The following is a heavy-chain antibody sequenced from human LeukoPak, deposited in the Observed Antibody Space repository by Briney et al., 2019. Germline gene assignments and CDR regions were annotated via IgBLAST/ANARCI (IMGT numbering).Heavy chain of an antibody. CDR3: ARRRYKWNAIDY. Sequence: KSGGSLRLSCAASGFTFSDYYMSWIRQAPGKGLEWVSYISSSGSTLYYADSVKGRITISRDNAKNSLYLQMNSLRAEDTAVYYCARRRYKWNAIDYWGQGTLVTVSS. J-gene: IGHJ4*02. CDR1: GFTFSDYY. D-gene: IGHD1-20*01. CDR2: ISSSGSTL. V-gene: IGHV3-11*01.